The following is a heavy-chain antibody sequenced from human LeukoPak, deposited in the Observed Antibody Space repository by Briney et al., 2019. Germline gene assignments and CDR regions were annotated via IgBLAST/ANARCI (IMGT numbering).Heavy chain of an antibody. CDR3: ARAPDWGAFDI. D-gene: IGHD7-27*01. Sequence: PGGSLRLSCAASGFTFSNAWMTWVRQAPGKGLECVASIKEDGSEKYYVDSVKGRFTISRDNAKNSLYLQMNSLRVEDTALYDCARAPDWGAFDIWGQGTMVTVSS. CDR1: GFTFSNAW. J-gene: IGHJ3*02. CDR2: IKEDGSEK. V-gene: IGHV3-7*01.